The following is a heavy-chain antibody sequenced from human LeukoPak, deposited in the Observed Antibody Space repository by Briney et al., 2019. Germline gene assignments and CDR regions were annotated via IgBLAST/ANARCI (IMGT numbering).Heavy chain of an antibody. V-gene: IGHV3-30*18. CDR2: ISYDGSNK. CDR1: GFTFSSYG. J-gene: IGHJ4*02. Sequence: GGSLRLSCAASGFTFSSYGMHWVRQAPGKGLEWVAVISYDGSNKYYADSVEGRFTISRDNSKNTLYLQMNSLRAEDTAVYYCAKDDANCGGDCYSDYWGQGTLVTVSS. D-gene: IGHD2-21*02. CDR3: AKDDANCGGDCYSDY.